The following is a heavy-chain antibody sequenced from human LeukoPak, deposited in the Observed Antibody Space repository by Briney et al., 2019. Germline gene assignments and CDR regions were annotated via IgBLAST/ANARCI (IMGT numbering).Heavy chain of an antibody. Sequence: SQTLSLTCTVSGGSISSGGYYWSWIRQHPGKGLEWLGYIYYSGSTYYNPSLKSRVTISVDTSKNQFSLKLSSVTAADTAVYYCARGVTGKSGYYYYYKDVWGKGTTVAVSS. CDR1: GGSISSGGYY. CDR3: ARGVTGKSGYYYYYKDV. CDR2: IYYSGST. D-gene: IGHD3-10*01. J-gene: IGHJ6*03. V-gene: IGHV4-31*03.